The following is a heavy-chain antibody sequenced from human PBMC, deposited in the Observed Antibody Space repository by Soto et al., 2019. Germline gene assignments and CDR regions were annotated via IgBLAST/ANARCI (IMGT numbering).Heavy chain of an antibody. CDR2: MIPNSGNT. V-gene: IGHV1-8*01. CDR3: ARGNGGSYDWFDP. D-gene: IGHD1-26*01. J-gene: IGHJ5*02. Sequence: QVQLVQSGAEVKKPGASVKVSCKASGYTFTSYDINWVRQATGQGLEWMGWMIPNSGNTGYAQKFQGRLPXTXNXPISTAYMELSSLRSEDTAVYYCARGNGGSYDWFDPWGQGTLVTVSS. CDR1: GYTFTSYD.